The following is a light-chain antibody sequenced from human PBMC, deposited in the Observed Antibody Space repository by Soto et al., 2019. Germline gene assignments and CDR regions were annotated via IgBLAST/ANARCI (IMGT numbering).Light chain of an antibody. J-gene: IGKJ1*01. CDR2: GAS. CDR1: QSITIY. V-gene: IGKV1-5*01. Sequence: DIQMTQSPSSLSASVGDRVTITCRASQSITIYLNWYQRKPGEAPNLLIFGASTLESGVPSRFSGSGSGTTFTLTISSLQSDDFATYYCLQYNGYYRTFGQGTKVDIK. CDR3: LQYNGYYRT.